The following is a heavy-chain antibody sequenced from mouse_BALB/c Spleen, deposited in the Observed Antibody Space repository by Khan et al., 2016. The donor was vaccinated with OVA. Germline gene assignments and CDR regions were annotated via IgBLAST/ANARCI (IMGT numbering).Heavy chain of an antibody. CDR2: ISGDSNTI. D-gene: IGHD1-1*01. CDR1: GFTFNSYG. Sequence: EVELVESGGGLVQPGGSRKLSCAASGFTFNSYGMHWVRQDPEKGLEWVAYISGDSNTIYYADTVKGRFTISRDNPKNTLFLQMTSLMSEDTAMYYCATSYFDGYYFDYWGPGTTLTVS. V-gene: IGHV5-17*02. J-gene: IGHJ2*01. CDR3: ATSYFDGYYFDY.